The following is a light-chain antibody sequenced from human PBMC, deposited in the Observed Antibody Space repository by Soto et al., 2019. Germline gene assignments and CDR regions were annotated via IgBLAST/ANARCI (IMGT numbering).Light chain of an antibody. CDR2: KAS. V-gene: IGKV1-5*03. CDR3: QHYNSYSEA. CDR1: QTISSW. Sequence: IQLTQSPSSLSASLVDRVAITCRASQTISSWLAWYQQKPGKAPKLLIYKASTLKSGVPSRFSGSGSGTEFTLTISSLQPDDFATYYCQHYNSYSEAFGQGTKVDI. J-gene: IGKJ1*01.